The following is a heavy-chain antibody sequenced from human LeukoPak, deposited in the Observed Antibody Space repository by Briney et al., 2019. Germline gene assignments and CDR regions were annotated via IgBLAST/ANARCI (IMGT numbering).Heavy chain of an antibody. CDR1: GGTFSSYA. Sequence: SVTVSCTASGGTFSSYAISWVRQAPGQGLEWMGGIIPIFGTANYAQKFQGRVTIIADESTSTAYMELSSLRSEDTAVYYCARVPPAAAGRGNWFDPWGQGTLVTVSS. V-gene: IGHV1-69*13. CDR3: ARVPPAAAGRGNWFDP. J-gene: IGHJ5*02. CDR2: IIPIFGTA. D-gene: IGHD6-13*01.